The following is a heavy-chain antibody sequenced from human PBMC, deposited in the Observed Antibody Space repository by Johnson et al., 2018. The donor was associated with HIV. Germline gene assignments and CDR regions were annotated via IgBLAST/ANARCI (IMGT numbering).Heavy chain of an antibody. V-gene: IGHV3-11*04. Sequence: QVQVVESGGGLVKPGGSLRLSCAASGFTFSAYYMSWIRQAPGKGLDWVSYISNADSTIYYADSVKGRFTISRDNAKNSLYLQMHSLRAEDTALYYCARAGPWASSPLPFDIWGQGTMVTVSS. CDR3: ARAGPWASSPLPFDI. CDR1: GFTFSAYY. D-gene: IGHD2-2*01. CDR2: ISNADSTI. J-gene: IGHJ3*02.